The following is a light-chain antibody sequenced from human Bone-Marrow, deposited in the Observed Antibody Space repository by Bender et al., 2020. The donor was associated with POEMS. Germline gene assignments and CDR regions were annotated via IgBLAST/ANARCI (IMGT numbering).Light chain of an antibody. CDR2: KDT. CDR1: ALPKLY. CDR3: QSVDNTGTFV. V-gene: IGLV3-25*03. J-gene: IGLJ1*01. Sequence: SSELTQPPSVSVSPGQTAMITCSGDALPKLYCYWYQQKPGRAPVLIIFKDTAGPSGIPERFAASPSGTTVTLTISDVQTEDEADYYCQSVDNTGTFVFGSGTSVTVL.